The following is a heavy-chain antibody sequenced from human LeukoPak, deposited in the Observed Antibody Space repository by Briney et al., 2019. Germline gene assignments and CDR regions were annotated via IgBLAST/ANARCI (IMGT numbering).Heavy chain of an antibody. CDR3: ARADQQFDY. CDR2: MNPNSGNT. CDR1: GGTFSSYA. Sequence: ASVKVSCKASGGTFSSYAINWVRQATGQGLEWMGWMNPNSGNTGYAQKFQGRVTMTRNTSISTAYMELSSLRSEDTAVYYCARADQQFDYWGQGTLVTVSS. J-gene: IGHJ4*02. V-gene: IGHV1-8*02. D-gene: IGHD1/OR15-1a*01.